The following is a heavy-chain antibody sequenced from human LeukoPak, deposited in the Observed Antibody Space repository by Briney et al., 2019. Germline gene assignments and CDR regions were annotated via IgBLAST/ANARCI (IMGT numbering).Heavy chain of an antibody. D-gene: IGHD6-13*01. CDR1: GGSFSGYY. Sequence: SETLSLTCAVYGGSFSGYYWGWIRQPPGKGLEWIGEINHSGTTNYNPSPKSRVTISIDISKNQFSLNLISVTAADTAVYYCARGGVWQLAHFDYWGQGTLVTVSS. J-gene: IGHJ4*02. CDR2: INHSGTT. CDR3: ARGGVWQLAHFDY. V-gene: IGHV4-34*01.